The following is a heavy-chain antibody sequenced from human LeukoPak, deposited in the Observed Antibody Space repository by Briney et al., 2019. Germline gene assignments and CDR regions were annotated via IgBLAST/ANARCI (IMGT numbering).Heavy chain of an antibody. J-gene: IGHJ4*02. D-gene: IGHD1-14*01. CDR3: AKATGYLL. Sequence: GGSLRLSCAASGFAFSSYAMSWVRQAPGKGLEWVSTISNSDDSTYYADSVKGRFTISRDSSENTLYLQMNSLRAEDTAVYYCAKATGYLLWGQGTLVTVSS. V-gene: IGHV3-23*01. CDR1: GFAFSSYA. CDR2: ISNSDDST.